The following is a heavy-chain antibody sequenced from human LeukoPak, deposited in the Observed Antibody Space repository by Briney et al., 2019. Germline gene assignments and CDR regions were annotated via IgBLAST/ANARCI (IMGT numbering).Heavy chain of an antibody. CDR2: ISDNGAAT. CDR1: GFTFSTYS. CDR3: AKRYNSGGPPDY. Sequence: GGSLRLSCAASGFTFSTYSMTWVRQAPGRGLEWVSIISDNGAATFYADPVKGRFTISRDNSKNTLFLQMNSLRAEDTAVYYCAKRYNSGGPPDYGGQGTLVTVSS. D-gene: IGHD6-19*01. V-gene: IGHV3-23*01. J-gene: IGHJ4*02.